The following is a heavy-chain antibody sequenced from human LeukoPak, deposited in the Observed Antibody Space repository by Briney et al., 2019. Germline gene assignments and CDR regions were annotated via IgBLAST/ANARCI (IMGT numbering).Heavy chain of an antibody. V-gene: IGHV4-59*01. CDR1: GGSISSYY. D-gene: IGHD6-13*01. Sequence: SETLSLTCTDSGGSISSYYWSWIRQPPGKGLEWIGYIYYSGSTNYNPSLKSRVTISVDTSKNQFSLKLSSVTAADTAVYYCARASSWYPYAFDIWGQGTMVTVSS. CDR2: IYYSGST. J-gene: IGHJ3*02. CDR3: ARASSWYPYAFDI.